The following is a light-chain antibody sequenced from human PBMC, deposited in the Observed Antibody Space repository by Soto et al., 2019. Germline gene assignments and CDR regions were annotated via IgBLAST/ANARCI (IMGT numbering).Light chain of an antibody. CDR3: CSYAGNSNV. CDR1: SSDVGSYNL. V-gene: IGLV2-23*03. CDR2: EGS. Sequence: QSALTQPASVSGSPGQSITISCTGTSSDVGSYNLVSWYQQHPGKAPKLMIYEGSKRPSGVSSRFSGSKSGNTASLTISGLQAEDEADYYCCSYAGNSNVFGTATKLTVL. J-gene: IGLJ1*01.